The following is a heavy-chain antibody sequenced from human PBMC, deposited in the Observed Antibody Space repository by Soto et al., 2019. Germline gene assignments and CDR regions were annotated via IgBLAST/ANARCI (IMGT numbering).Heavy chain of an antibody. J-gene: IGHJ5*02. D-gene: IGHD1-1*01. Sequence: QVQLVQSGAEVKKPGSSVKVSCKASGGTFSSYTISWVRQAPGQGLEWMGRIIPILGIANYAQKFQGRVTITADKSTSTAYMELSSLRSEDTAVYYCASDSRSTGTPAGFDPWGQGTLVTVSS. CDR2: IIPILGIA. V-gene: IGHV1-69*02. CDR3: ASDSRSTGTPAGFDP. CDR1: GGTFSSYT.